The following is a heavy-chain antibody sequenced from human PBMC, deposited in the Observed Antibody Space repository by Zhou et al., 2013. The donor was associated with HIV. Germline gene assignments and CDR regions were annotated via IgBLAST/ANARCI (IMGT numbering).Heavy chain of an antibody. CDR2: INPYSGGT. V-gene: IGHV1-2*02. J-gene: IGHJ4*02. CDR3: ARDWSIVAVAAQGPTGVDH. CDR1: GYTFTGYY. Sequence: QVQLVQSGAEVKKPGASVKVSCKASGYTFTGYYMHWVRQAPGQGLEWMGWINPYSGGTNYAQKFQGRVTMTRDTSVSTAYMELSRLRSDDTAMYYCARDWSIVAVAAQGPTGVDHWGQGTLVTVSS. D-gene: IGHD6-19*01.